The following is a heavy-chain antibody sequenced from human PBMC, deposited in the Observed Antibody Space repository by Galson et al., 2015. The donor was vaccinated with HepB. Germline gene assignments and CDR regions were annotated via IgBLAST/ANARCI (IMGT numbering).Heavy chain of an antibody. V-gene: IGHV3-23*01. D-gene: IGHD3-10*01. CDR3: AKGLTPARGWFGELIRGDDAFDI. CDR1: GFTFSSYA. CDR2: ISGSGGST. J-gene: IGHJ3*02. Sequence: SLRLSCAASGFTFSSYAMSWVRQAPGKGLEWVSAISGSGGSTYYADSVKGRFTISRDNSKNTLYLQMNSLRAEDTAVYYCAKGLTPARGWFGELIRGDDAFDIWGQGTMVTVSS.